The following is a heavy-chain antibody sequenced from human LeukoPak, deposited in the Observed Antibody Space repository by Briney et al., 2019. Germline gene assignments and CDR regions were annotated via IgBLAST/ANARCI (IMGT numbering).Heavy chain of an antibody. CDR2: IWCDGSNK. J-gene: IGHJ4*02. CDR3: ARDHNPYDYANNRFDY. V-gene: IGHV3-33*01. CDR1: GFTFSSYG. Sequence: GGSLRLSCAASGFTFSSYGMHWVRQAPGKGLEWVAVIWCDGSNKYYADSVKGRFTISRDNSKNTLYLQMNSLRAEDTAVYYCARDHNPYDYANNRFDYWGQGTLVTVSS. D-gene: IGHD3-16*01.